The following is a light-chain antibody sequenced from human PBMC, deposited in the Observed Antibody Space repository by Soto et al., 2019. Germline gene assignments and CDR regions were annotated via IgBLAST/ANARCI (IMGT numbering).Light chain of an antibody. CDR1: NSDVGGYNY. Sequence: QSVLTQPPSASGSPGQSVTISCTGTNSDVGGYNYVSWYQQLPGKAPKLMIYEVSKRPSGVPDRFSGSKSGNTASLTVSGLQAEDEADYYCSSYAGSNNYVFGTG. CDR2: EVS. J-gene: IGLJ1*01. CDR3: SSYAGSNNYV. V-gene: IGLV2-8*01.